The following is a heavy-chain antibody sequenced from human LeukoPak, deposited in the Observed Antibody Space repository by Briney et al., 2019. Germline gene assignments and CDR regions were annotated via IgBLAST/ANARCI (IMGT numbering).Heavy chain of an antibody. CDR3: AKGRYTTGTNWFDS. V-gene: IGHV3-23*01. CDR2: ISDTGGYT. D-gene: IGHD2-8*02. J-gene: IGHJ5*01. Sequence: PGGSLGLSCAGSGFTFSTYAMTWVRQAPGKGLEWVSDISDTGGYTYYADSVKGRFTISRDNSKNTLYLQMNSLRAEDTAIYYCAKGRYTTGTNWFDSWGQGTLVTVSS. CDR1: GFTFSTYA.